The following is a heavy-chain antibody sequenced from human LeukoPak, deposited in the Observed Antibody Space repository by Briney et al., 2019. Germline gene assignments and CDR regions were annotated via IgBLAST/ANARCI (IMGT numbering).Heavy chain of an antibody. Sequence: KSSETLSLTCTVSGGSISGVSWTWIRQPPGKGLEWIGYIYYSGTTNYNPSLKSRVTISVDTSKNQFSLKLSSVTAADTAVYYCARGVYIAAAQYGYWGQGTLVTVSS. V-gene: IGHV4-59*01. CDR3: ARGVYIAAAQYGY. CDR2: IYYSGTT. D-gene: IGHD6-13*01. CDR1: GGSISGVS. J-gene: IGHJ4*02.